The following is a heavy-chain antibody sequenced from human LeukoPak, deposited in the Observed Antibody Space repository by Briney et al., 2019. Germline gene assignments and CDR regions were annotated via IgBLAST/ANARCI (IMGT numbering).Heavy chain of an antibody. CDR2: IYPGDSDT. V-gene: IGHV5-51*01. CDR1: GYSFTSYW. D-gene: IGHD6-13*01. Sequence: GESLKISCKGSGYSFTSYWIGWVRQMPGKGLGWMGIIYPGDSDTRYSPYFQGQVTISADKPISTAYLQWSSLKASDTAMYYCARHLAGMYSSSWYVDWFDPWGQGTLVTVSS. J-gene: IGHJ5*02. CDR3: ARHLAGMYSSSWYVDWFDP.